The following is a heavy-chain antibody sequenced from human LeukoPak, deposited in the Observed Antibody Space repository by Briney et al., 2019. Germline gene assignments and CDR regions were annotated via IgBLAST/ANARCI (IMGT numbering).Heavy chain of an antibody. V-gene: IGHV3-7*01. CDR3: AKSSGSINWFDP. CDR2: IKEDGSEK. Sequence: GGSLRLSCAASGFTFSSYWMNWVRQAPGKGLEWVANIKEDGSEKYYVDSVKGRFTISRDNSKNTLYLQMNSLRAEDTAVYYCAKSSGSINWFDPWGQGTLVTVSS. D-gene: IGHD1-26*01. J-gene: IGHJ5*02. CDR1: GFTFSSYW.